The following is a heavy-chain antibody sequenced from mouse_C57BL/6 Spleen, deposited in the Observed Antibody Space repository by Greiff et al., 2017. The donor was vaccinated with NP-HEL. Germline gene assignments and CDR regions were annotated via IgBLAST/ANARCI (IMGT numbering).Heavy chain of an antibody. Sequence: DVHLVESGPELVKPGASVKIPCKASGYTFTDYNMDWVKQSPGKSLEWIGDINPNNGGTIYNQKFKGKATLTVDKSSSTAYMELRSLTSEDTAVYYCARQDYWGQGTLVTVSA. CDR3: ARQDY. CDR1: GYTFTDYN. J-gene: IGHJ3*01. V-gene: IGHV1-18*01. CDR2: INPNNGGT.